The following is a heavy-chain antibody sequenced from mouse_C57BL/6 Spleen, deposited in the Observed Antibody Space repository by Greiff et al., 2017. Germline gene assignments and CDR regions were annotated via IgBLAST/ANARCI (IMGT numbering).Heavy chain of an antibody. J-gene: IGHJ3*01. CDR1: GFTFSSYT. D-gene: IGHD2-5*01. V-gene: IGHV5-9*01. CDR2: ISGGGGNT. Sequence: EVQRVESGGGLVKPGGSLKLSCAASGFTFSSYTMSWVRQTPEKRLEWVATISGGGGNTYYPDSVKGRFTISRDNAKNTLYLQMSSLRSEDTALYYCARHGSNYAWFAYWGQGTLVTVSA. CDR3: ARHGSNYAWFAY.